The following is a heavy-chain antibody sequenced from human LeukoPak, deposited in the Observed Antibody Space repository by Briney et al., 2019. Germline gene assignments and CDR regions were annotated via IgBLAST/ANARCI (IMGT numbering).Heavy chain of an antibody. Sequence: GGSLRLSCAASGFTFSNAWMSWVRQAPGKGLEWVGRIKSKTDGGTTDYAAPVKGRFTISRDDSKNTLYLQMSSLKTEDTAVYYCTTDGTYYGSGGYSYWGQGTLVTVSS. D-gene: IGHD3-10*01. J-gene: IGHJ4*02. CDR2: IKSKTDGGTT. CDR1: GFTFSNAW. CDR3: TTDGTYYGSGGYSY. V-gene: IGHV3-15*01.